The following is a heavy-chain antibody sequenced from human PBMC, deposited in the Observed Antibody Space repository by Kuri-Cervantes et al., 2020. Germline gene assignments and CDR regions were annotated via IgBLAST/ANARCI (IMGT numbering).Heavy chain of an antibody. V-gene: IGHV3-30*03. Sequence: GGSLRLSCAASGFGFRNYWMHWVRQAPGKGLEWVAVISYDGSGHYADSVKGRFTISRDDSKNTLYLQMYSLRPEDTAVYYCVRGPYWQFDYWGQGTLVTVSS. J-gene: IGHJ4*02. D-gene: IGHD2-15*01. CDR2: ISYDGSG. CDR1: GFGFRNYW. CDR3: VRGPYWQFDY.